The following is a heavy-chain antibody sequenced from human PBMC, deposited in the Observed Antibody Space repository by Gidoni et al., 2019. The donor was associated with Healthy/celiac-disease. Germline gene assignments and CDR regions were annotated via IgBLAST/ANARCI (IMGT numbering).Heavy chain of an antibody. J-gene: IGHJ6*02. CDR2: INHSGST. Sequence: QVQLQQWGAGLLKPSETLSLTCAVYGGSFSGYYWSWIRQPPGKGLEWIGEINHSGSTNYNPSLKSRVTISVDTSKNQFSLKLSSVTAADTAVYYCARGERWELPYWYYYGMDVWGQGTTVTVSS. V-gene: IGHV4-34*01. CDR3: ARGERWELPYWYYYGMDV. D-gene: IGHD1-26*01. CDR1: GGSFSGYY.